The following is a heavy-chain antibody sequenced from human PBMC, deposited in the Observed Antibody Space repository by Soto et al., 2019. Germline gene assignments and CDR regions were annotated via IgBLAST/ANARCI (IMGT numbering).Heavy chain of an antibody. J-gene: IGHJ5*02. CDR1: GYSFTSYW. Sequence: GESLKSSGNGSGYSFTSYWIGWVRQMPGKGLEWMGIIYPGDSDTRYSPSFQGQVTISADKSISTAYLQWSSLKASDTAMYYCARHKGYSSGWPPEQNWFDPWGQGTLVPVSS. CDR3: ARHKGYSSGWPPEQNWFDP. CDR2: IYPGDSDT. V-gene: IGHV5-51*01. D-gene: IGHD6-25*01.